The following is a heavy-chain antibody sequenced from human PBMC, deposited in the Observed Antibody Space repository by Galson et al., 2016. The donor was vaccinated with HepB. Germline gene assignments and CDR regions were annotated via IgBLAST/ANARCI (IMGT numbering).Heavy chain of an antibody. CDR1: GFTFSSYG. CDR3: AREGSSGYRILGWCDP. J-gene: IGHJ5*02. D-gene: IGHD3-22*01. Sequence: SLRLSCAASGFTFSSYGMHWVRQTPGKGLEWVAVIWFDGSNEYYADSVKGRFTISRDNSKNTLYLQMDSLRAEETAVYYCAREGSSGYRILGWCDPWGQGTLVTVSS. CDR2: IWFDGSNE. V-gene: IGHV3-33*01.